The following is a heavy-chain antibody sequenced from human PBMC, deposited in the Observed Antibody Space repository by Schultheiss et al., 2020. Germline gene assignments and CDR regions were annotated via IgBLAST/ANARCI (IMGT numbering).Heavy chain of an antibody. CDR1: GGSISSGGYY. CDR3: ARLSYYYYGMDV. CDR2: IYYSGNT. V-gene: IGHV4-31*03. Sequence: SQTLSLTCTVSGGSISSGGYYWSWIRQHPGKGLEWIGYIYYSGNTYYNPSLKSRVTISVDTSKNQFSLKLSSVTAADTAVYYCARLSYYYYGMDVWGQGTTVTVSS. J-gene: IGHJ6*02.